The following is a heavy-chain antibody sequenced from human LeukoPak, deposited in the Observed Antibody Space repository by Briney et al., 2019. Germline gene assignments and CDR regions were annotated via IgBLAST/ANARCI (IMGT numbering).Heavy chain of an antibody. CDR3: VTRYGSGSYYRNFWFDP. D-gene: IGHD3-10*01. CDR2: IYHSGST. J-gene: IGHJ5*02. CDR1: GGSISSSNW. Sequence: SETLSLTCAVSGGSISSSNWWSWVRQPPGKGLEWIGEIYHSGSTNYNPSLKSRVTISVDKSKNQFSLKLSSVTAADTAVYYCVTRYGSGSYYRNFWFDPWGQGTLVTVSS. V-gene: IGHV4-4*02.